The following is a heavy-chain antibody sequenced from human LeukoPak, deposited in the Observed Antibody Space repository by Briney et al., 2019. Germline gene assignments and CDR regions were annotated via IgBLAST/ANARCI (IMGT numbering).Heavy chain of an antibody. CDR2: IYYSGST. V-gene: IGHV4-31*03. CDR1: GGCISSGGYD. CDR3: AKVVAEYFQH. D-gene: IGHD2-15*01. J-gene: IGHJ1*01. Sequence: SETLSLTCTVSGGCISSGGYDWSWIRQHPGKGLEWIGYIYYSGSTYYNPSLKSRVTISVDTSKNQFSLKLSSVTAADTAVYYCAKVVAEYFQHWGQGTLVTVSS.